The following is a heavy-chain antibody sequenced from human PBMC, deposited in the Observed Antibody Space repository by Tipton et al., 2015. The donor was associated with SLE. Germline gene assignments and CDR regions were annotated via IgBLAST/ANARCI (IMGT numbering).Heavy chain of an antibody. CDR1: GGSISSSSYY. CDR3: ARDNGGYGDFDY. D-gene: IGHD1-1*01. V-gene: IGHV4-39*07. CDR2: ISYSGST. Sequence: TLSLTCTVSGGSISSSSYYWGWIRQPPGKGLEWIGSISYSGSTYYNPSLKSRVALSVDASNNQFSLKLTSVTAADTAVYYCARDNGGYGDFDYWGQGTLVTVSS. J-gene: IGHJ4*02.